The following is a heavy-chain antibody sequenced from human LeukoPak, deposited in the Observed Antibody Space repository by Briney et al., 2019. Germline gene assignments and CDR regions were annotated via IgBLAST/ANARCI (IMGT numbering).Heavy chain of an antibody. Sequence: GGSLRLSCAASGFTFSSYSMNWVRQAPGKGLEWVSYISSSSSTIYYADSVKGRFAISRDNAKNSLYLQMNSLRAEDTAVYYCARVASSGNYGMDVWGQGTTVTVSS. D-gene: IGHD5-12*01. CDR2: ISSSSSTI. J-gene: IGHJ6*02. CDR1: GFTFSSYS. CDR3: ARVASSGNYGMDV. V-gene: IGHV3-48*04.